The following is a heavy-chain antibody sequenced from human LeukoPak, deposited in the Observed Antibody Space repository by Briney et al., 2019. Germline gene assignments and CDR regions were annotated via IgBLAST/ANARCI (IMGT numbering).Heavy chain of an antibody. CDR1: GGTFSSYA. CDR2: IIPIFGTA. V-gene: IGHV1-69*13. Sequence: SVKVSCKASGGTFSSYAISWVRQAPGQGLGWMGGIIPIFGTANYAQKFQGRVTITADESTSTAYMELSSLRSEDTAVYYCARGPEGSYVYFDYWGQGTLVTVSS. J-gene: IGHJ4*02. CDR3: ARGPEGSYVYFDY. D-gene: IGHD1-26*01.